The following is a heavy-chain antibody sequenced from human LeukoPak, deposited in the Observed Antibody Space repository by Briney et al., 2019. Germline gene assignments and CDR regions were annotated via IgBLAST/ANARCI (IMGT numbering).Heavy chain of an antibody. CDR1: RGSISSPNYY. Sequence: SETLSLICSVSRGSISSPNYYWGWIRQSPGKGLEWIGNIYYSGTTYYNPSLPSLKSRVTILIDTSKNQFSLRLRSVTAADTAVYYCARGPPLITMVRGVRHAPLDYWGQGTLVTVSS. CDR2: IYYSGTT. V-gene: IGHV4-39*07. J-gene: IGHJ4*02. D-gene: IGHD3-10*01. CDR3: ARGPPLITMVRGVRHAPLDY.